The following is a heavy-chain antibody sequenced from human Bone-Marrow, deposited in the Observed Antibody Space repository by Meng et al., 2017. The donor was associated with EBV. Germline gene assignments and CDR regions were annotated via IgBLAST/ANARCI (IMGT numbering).Heavy chain of an antibody. CDR1: GGTLNNFA. D-gene: IGHD2-21*01. Sequence: QGQLGQDGVEVKKPGSSVRFSCKASGGTLNNFATNWVRQAPGEGLEWMGGIIPVLGATNYADNFQGRMKIIADESTNTAYMELSKLTPADTALYYCARDNGDTMTNPYFDYWGQGTLVTVSS. CDR3: ARDNGDTMTNPYFDY. V-gene: IGHV1-69*01. CDR2: IIPVLGAT. J-gene: IGHJ4*02.